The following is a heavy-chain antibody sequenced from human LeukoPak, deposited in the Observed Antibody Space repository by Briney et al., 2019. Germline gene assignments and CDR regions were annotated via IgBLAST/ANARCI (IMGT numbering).Heavy chain of an antibody. CDR2: MNPNSGNT. CDR3: ARGSYDSKPDDY. D-gene: IGHD3-22*01. CDR1: GYTFTSYD. Sequence: ASVKVSCKASGYTFTSYDINWVRQATGQGLEWMGWMNPNSGNTGYAQKFQGRVTMTRNTSISTAYMGLSSLRSEDTAVYYCARGSYDSKPDDYWGQGTLVTVSS. J-gene: IGHJ4*02. V-gene: IGHV1-8*01.